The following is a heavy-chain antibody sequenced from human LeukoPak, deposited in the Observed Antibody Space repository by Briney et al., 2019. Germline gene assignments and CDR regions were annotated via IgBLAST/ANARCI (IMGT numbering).Heavy chain of an antibody. J-gene: IGHJ4*02. CDR1: GFTFSSYS. CDR2: ISSSSSTI. CDR3: AREGSGSSSSRVAAPALAY. Sequence: GGSLRLSCAASGFTFSSYSMNWVRQAPGKGLEWVSYISSSSSTIYYADSVKGRFTISRDNAKNSLYLQMNSLRAEDTAVYYCAREGSGSSSSRVAAPALAYWGQGTLVTVSS. D-gene: IGHD6-6*01. V-gene: IGHV3-48*01.